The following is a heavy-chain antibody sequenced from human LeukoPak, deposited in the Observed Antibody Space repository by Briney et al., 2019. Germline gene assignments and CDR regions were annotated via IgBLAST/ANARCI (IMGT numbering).Heavy chain of an antibody. CDR3: ARGGDILTGYPDY. V-gene: IGHV4-59*01. J-gene: IGHJ4*02. CDR1: GGSISSYY. D-gene: IGHD3-9*01. CDR2: IYYSGST. Sequence: TSETLSLTCTVSGGSISSYYWSWIRQPPGKGLEWIGYIYYSGSTNYNPSLKSRVTISVDTSKNQFSLKLSSVTAADTAVYYCARGGDILTGYPDYWGQGNLVTVSS.